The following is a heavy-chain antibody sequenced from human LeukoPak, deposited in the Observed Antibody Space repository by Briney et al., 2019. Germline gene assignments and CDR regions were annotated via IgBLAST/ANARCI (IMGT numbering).Heavy chain of an antibody. CDR3: ARLGGYCNGVSCQYYFDY. CDR1: GGSISSSSYY. V-gene: IGHV4-39*01. Sequence: SETLSLTCTVSGGSISSSSYYWGWIRQPPGKGLEWIGSIYYSGSTYYNPSLKSRVTIFVDTSKNQFSLKLRSVTAADTAVYYCARLGGYCNGVSCQYYFDYWGQGTLVTVSS. J-gene: IGHJ4*02. D-gene: IGHD2-15*01. CDR2: IYYSGST.